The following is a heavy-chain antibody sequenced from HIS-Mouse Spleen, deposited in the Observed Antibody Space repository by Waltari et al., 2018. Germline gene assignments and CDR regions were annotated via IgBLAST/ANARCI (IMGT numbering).Heavy chain of an antibody. CDR3: ARASDSSSSDFDY. Sequence: LEWVSSISSSSSYIYYADSVKGRFTISRDNAKNSLYLQMNSLRAEDTAVYYCARASDSSSSDFDYWGQGTLVTVSS. D-gene: IGHD6-6*01. J-gene: IGHJ4*02. CDR2: ISSSSSYI. V-gene: IGHV3-21*01.